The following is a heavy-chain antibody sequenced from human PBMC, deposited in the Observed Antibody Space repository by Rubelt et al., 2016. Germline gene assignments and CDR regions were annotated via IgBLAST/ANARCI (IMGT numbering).Heavy chain of an antibody. CDR2: INHSGST. CDR3: ARGRRGSSSWLGRDYYGMDV. CDR1: GGSFSGYY. Sequence: QVQLQQWGAGLLKPSETLSLTCAVYGGSFSGYYWSWIRQPPGKGLEWIGEINHSGSTNYNPSLKRRVTISVDTSRNQFSLQLSSVTAADTAVYYCARGRRGSSSWLGRDYYGMDVWGQGTTVTVSS. V-gene: IGHV4-34*01. D-gene: IGHD6-13*01. J-gene: IGHJ6*02.